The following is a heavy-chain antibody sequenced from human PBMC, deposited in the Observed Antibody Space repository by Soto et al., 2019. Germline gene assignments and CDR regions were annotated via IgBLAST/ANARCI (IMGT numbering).Heavy chain of an antibody. CDR3: AIWDYAISTGQGGMDV. CDR2: ISTYNANT. V-gene: IGHV1-18*04. J-gene: IGHJ6*02. CDR1: GDTSTNYG. Sequence: QVQLVQSGAEVKKPGASVKVSCKASGDTSTNYGISWVRQAPGQGLEWMGWISTYNANTHYAQKLQGRVTMTTNTSTSTTYMELRSLRSDDTAVYYCAIWDYAISTGQGGMDVWGQGTTVTVSS. D-gene: IGHD3-9*01.